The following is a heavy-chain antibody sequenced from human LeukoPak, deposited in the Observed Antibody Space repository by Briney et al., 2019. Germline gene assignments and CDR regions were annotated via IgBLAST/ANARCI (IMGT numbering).Heavy chain of an antibody. CDR1: GFTFSSYS. Sequence: PGGSLRLSCAASGFTFSSYSMNWVRQAPGKGLEWVSYISSSSSTIYYADSVKGRFTISRDNAKNSLYLQMNSLRAEDTAVYYCARDQRYCSSTSCQPDYWGQGTLVTVSS. D-gene: IGHD2-2*01. CDR2: ISSSSSTI. CDR3: ARDQRYCSSTSCQPDY. V-gene: IGHV3-48*01. J-gene: IGHJ4*02.